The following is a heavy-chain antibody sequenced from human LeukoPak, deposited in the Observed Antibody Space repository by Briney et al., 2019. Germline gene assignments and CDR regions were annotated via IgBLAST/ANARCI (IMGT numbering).Heavy chain of an antibody. V-gene: IGHV3-20*01. D-gene: IGHD1-26*01. CDR2: INWSGGNT. J-gene: IGHJ4*02. CDR3: ARDTPSGTYFFDS. CDR1: GFTFDDYG. Sequence: SGGSLRLSCAASGFTFDDYGMSWVRLAPGKGLEWVSGINWSGGNTGYADSVKGRFTISRDNAKNSLFLQMNSLRAEDTALYHCARDTPSGTYFFDSWGQGTLVTVSS.